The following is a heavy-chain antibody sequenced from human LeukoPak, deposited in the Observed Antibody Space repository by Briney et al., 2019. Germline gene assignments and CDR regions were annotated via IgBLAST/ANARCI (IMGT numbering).Heavy chain of an antibody. D-gene: IGHD6-19*01. CDR3: AKGPDSSGWYSNWFDP. CDR2: IQYDGSIK. V-gene: IGHV3-30*02. CDR1: GFTFSTYG. J-gene: IGHJ5*02. Sequence: GGSLRLSCAASGFTFSTYGIHWVRQAPGKGLEWVAFIQYDGSIKYYADSVKGRFTISRDSSKNTLYLQMNSLRAEDTAVYYCAKGPDSSGWYSNWFDPWGQGTLVTVSS.